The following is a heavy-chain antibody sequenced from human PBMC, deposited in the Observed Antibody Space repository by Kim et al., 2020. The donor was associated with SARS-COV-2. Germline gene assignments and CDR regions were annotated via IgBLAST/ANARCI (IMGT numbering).Heavy chain of an antibody. D-gene: IGHD1-26*01. CDR3: ASDQVGATGIDL. V-gene: IGHV3-53*05. Sequence: TPYADSERSRFTIYKDNSKNTLTIQVDSQTTDDTAVYYCASDQVGATGIDLWGQGTLVTVSS. J-gene: IGHJ5*02. CDR2: T.